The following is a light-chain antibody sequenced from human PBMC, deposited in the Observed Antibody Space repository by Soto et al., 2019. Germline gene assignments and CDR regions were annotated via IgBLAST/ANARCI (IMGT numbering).Light chain of an antibody. V-gene: IGKV3-20*01. Sequence: ESVLTQSPGTLSLSPGECASLSCRASQSVSSSILAWYQQKPGQAPRLLNYGASSRVTGNSDRFSGGGSGTEFTLTISSLQSEDFVVYYCQQYNSWPPITFGQGTRLEIK. J-gene: IGKJ5*01. CDR1: QSVSSSI. CDR2: GAS. CDR3: QQYNSWPPIT.